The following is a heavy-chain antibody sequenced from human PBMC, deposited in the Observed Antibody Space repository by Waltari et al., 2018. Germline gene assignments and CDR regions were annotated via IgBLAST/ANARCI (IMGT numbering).Heavy chain of an antibody. V-gene: IGHV4-31*03. CDR2: IYYSGST. D-gene: IGHD3-10*01. CDR1: GGSISSGGYY. Sequence: QVQLQESGPGLVKPSQTLSLTCTVSGGSISSGGYYWSWIRQHPGKGLEWIGYIYYSGSTYYNPSLKSRVTISVDASKNQFSLKLSSVTAADTAVYYCARALRAYYYGSGSYYKGDAFDIWGQGTMVTVSS. J-gene: IGHJ3*02. CDR3: ARALRAYYYGSGSYYKGDAFDI.